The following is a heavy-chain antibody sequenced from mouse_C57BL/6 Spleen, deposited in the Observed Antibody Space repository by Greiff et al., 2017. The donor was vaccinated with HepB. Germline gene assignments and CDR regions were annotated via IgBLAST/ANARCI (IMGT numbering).Heavy chain of an antibody. D-gene: IGHD2-4*01. J-gene: IGHJ4*01. CDR1: GFSLTSYG. CDR2: IWSDGST. V-gene: IGHV2-6-1*01. CDR3: ARHRDYDYGFYAMDY. Sequence: VKVVESGPGLVAPSQSLSITCTVSGFSLTSYGVHWVRQPPGKGLEWLVVIWSDGSTTYNSALKSRLSISKDNSKSQVFLKMNSLQTDDTAMYYCARHRDYDYGFYAMDYWGQGTSVTVSS.